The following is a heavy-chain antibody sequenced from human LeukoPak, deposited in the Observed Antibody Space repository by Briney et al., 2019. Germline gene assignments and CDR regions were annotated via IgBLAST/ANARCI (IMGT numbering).Heavy chain of an antibody. CDR2: INHSGST. CDR3: AREAGGSGSYFIDH. CDR1: GGSFSGYY. J-gene: IGHJ4*02. Sequence: SETLSLTCAVYGGSFSGYYWSWIRQPLGKGLEWIGEINHSGSTNYNPSLKSRVTISVDTSKNQFSLKLSSVTAADTAEYYCAREAGGSGSYFIDHWGQGTLVTVSS. D-gene: IGHD3-10*01. V-gene: IGHV4-34*01.